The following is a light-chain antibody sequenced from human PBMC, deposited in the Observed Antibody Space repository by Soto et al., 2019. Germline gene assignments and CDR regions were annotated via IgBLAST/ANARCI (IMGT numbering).Light chain of an antibody. CDR3: RQYGSSPSYT. J-gene: IGKJ2*01. CDR2: GAT. V-gene: IGKV3-20*01. Sequence: EIVLTQSPGTLSLSPGERATLSCRASQSVSSSSYLAWYQQNPGQAPRLLIYGATSRATGLPDRFSGSGSATDFTLTISRLEPEDFAVYYCRQYGSSPSYTFGQGTKLEIK. CDR1: QSVSSSSY.